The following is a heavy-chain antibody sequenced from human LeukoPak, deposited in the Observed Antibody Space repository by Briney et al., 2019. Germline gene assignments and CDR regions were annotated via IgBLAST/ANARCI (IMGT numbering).Heavy chain of an antibody. D-gene: IGHD3-22*01. CDR2: ISAYNGNT. CDR3: ARGRTYYYDSSGYSKLLDY. Sequence: ASVKVSCKASGYTFTSYGISWVRQAPGQGLEWMGWISAYNGNTNYAQKLQGRVTMTTDTSTSTAYMELRSLRSDDTAVYYCARGRTYYYDSSGYSKLLDYWGQGTLVTVSS. J-gene: IGHJ4*02. V-gene: IGHV1-18*01. CDR1: GYTFTSYG.